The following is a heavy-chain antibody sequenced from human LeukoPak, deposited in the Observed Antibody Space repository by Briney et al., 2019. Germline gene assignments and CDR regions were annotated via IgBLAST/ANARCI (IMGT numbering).Heavy chain of an antibody. CDR3: ARGQRAHVEWYYYMDV. CDR1: GFTFSSYG. V-gene: IGHV3-30*03. Sequence: GGSLRLSCAASGFTFSSYGMHWVRQAPGKGLEWVAVISYDGSNKYYADSVKGRFTISRDNSKNTLYLQINSLRADDTAVYYCARGQRAHVEWYYYMDVWGKGTTVTVSS. J-gene: IGHJ6*03. D-gene: IGHD1-26*01. CDR2: ISYDGSNK.